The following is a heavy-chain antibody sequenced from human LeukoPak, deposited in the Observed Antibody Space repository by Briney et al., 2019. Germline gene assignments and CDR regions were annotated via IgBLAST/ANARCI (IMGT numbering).Heavy chain of an antibody. D-gene: IGHD3-3*01. CDR1: GYTLTELS. V-gene: IGHV1-24*01. Sequence: ASVKVSCKVSGYTLTELSMHWVRQAPGKGLEWMGGFDPEDGETIYAQKFQGRVTMTEDTSTDTAYMELSSLRSEDTAVYYCATSHNDFWSEYYGMDVWGQGTTVTVSS. CDR2: FDPEDGET. CDR3: ATSHNDFWSEYYGMDV. J-gene: IGHJ6*02.